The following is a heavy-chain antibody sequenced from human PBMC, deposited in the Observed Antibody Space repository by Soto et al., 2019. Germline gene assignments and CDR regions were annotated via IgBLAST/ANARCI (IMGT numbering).Heavy chain of an antibody. Sequence: QVQLVQSGAEVKKPGASVKVSCKASGYTFTSYALDWVRQAPGQRLEWMGGINAGNGDTKYSQNFQGRVTITRDTSATTAYMELSSLRYEDTAVYYCAREALRFCTSTSCSTDWFDPWGQGTLFTVSS. CDR2: INAGNGDT. CDR3: AREALRFCTSTSCSTDWFDP. J-gene: IGHJ5*02. D-gene: IGHD2-2*01. V-gene: IGHV1-3*01. CDR1: GYTFTSYA.